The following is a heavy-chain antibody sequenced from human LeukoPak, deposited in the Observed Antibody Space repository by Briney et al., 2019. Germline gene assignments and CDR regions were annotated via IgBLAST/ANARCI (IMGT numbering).Heavy chain of an antibody. CDR3: TRVTYCSGGVCHSSDY. Sequence: PSETLSLTCAVSGGSIISSDWWSWVRQPPGKGLEWIGEIYHSGSTSYNPSLKSRVTISVDKSKNQFSLKLTSLTAADTAVYCCTRVTYCSGGVCHSSDYWGQGTLVTVSS. CDR2: IYHSGST. J-gene: IGHJ4*02. CDR1: GGSIISSDW. V-gene: IGHV4-4*01. D-gene: IGHD2-8*02.